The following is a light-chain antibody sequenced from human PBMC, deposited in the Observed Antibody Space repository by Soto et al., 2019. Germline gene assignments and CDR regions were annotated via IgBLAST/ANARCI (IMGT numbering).Light chain of an antibody. CDR3: QSYDSSLSGWV. CDR1: SSNIGAGYD. J-gene: IGLJ3*02. V-gene: IGLV1-40*01. Sequence: QSVLTQPPSVSGAPGQRVTISCTGSSSNIGAGYDVHWYQQLPGTAPKLLIYGNSNRPSGVPERCSGSKSGTSASLAITGLQAEDEADYYCQSYDSSLSGWVFGGGTKVTVL. CDR2: GNS.